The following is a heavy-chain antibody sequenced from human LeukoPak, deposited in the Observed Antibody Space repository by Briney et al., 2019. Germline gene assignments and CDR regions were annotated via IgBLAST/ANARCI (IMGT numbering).Heavy chain of an antibody. D-gene: IGHD7-27*01. CDR1: GGSISSGGYY. V-gene: IGHV4-61*08. Sequence: SQTLSLTCTVSGGSISSGGYYWSWIRQPPGKGLEWIGYIYFSGSTNYNPSLKSRVTISVDTSKNQFSLKLSSVTAADTAVYYCAGTGDLNWFVPWGQGTLVTVSS. CDR2: IYFSGST. J-gene: IGHJ5*02. CDR3: AGTGDLNWFVP.